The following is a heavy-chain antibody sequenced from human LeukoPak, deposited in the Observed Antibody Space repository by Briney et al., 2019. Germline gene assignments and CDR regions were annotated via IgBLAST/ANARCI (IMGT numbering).Heavy chain of an antibody. CDR1: GFTFSSYA. J-gene: IGHJ6*03. CDR2: IRTSGYTT. Sequence: GGSLRLSCAASGFTFSSYAMSGVREAPGKRLEWVSAIRTSGYTTFYADAVKGRFTISRDNSKNTLYLQMNSLRVEDTAVYYCANSPLDYHYYYMDVWGKGTTVTVSS. CDR3: ANSPLDYHYYYMDV. V-gene: IGHV3-23*01.